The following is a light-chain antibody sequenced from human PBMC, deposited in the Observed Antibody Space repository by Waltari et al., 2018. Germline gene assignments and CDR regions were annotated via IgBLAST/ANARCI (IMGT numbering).Light chain of an antibody. CDR1: SSDVGGYDF. CDR2: DVN. J-gene: IGLJ3*02. V-gene: IGLV2-14*01. Sequence: QSALTQPASVSGSPGQSITISCTGTSSDVGGYDFVSWYQQHPGKAPKVMIYDVNKWPSGVSNRCSGSKSGNTASLTISGLQAEDEAEYYCSSYTSSNTWVFGGGTQVTVL. CDR3: SSYTSSNTWV.